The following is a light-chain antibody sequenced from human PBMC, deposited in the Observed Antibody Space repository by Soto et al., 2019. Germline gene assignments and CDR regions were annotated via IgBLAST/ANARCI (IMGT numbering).Light chain of an antibody. J-gene: IGKJ4*02. CDR2: GAS. Sequence: EIVLTQSTGTLSLSPGERATLSCRASQSVSSSYLAWYQQKPGQAPRLLIYGASSRATGIPDRFSGSGSGTDFTLTISRLEPEDFAVYYCQQYGSSPLTFVG. CDR1: QSVSSSY. CDR3: QQYGSSPLT. V-gene: IGKV3-20*01.